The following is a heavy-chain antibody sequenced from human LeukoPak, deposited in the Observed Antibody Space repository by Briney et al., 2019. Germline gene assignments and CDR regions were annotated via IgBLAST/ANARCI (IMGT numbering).Heavy chain of an antibody. D-gene: IGHD1-14*01. V-gene: IGHV3-53*01. J-gene: IGHJ3*02. CDR2: IYSGGST. CDR3: ARDRNRGAFDI. CDR1: GFTVSSNY. Sequence: GGSLRLSCAASGFTVSSNYMSWVRQAPGKGLEWVSVIYSGGSTYYADSVKGRFTISRDNSKNTLYLQMNSLRAEDTAVYYCARDRNRGAFDIWGQGTMVTVSS.